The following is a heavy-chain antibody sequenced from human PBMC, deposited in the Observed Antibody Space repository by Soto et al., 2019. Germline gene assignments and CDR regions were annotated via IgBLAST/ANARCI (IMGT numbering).Heavy chain of an antibody. V-gene: IGHV1-69*13. D-gene: IGHD3-22*01. Sequence: ASVKVSCEASGGTFSSYAISWVRQAPGQGLEWMGGIIPIFGTANYAQKFQGRVTITADESTSTAYMELSSLRSEDTAVYYCVAPVPYYYDSSGYPNDAFDIWGQGTMVTVSS. CDR2: IIPIFGTA. CDR1: GGTFSSYA. CDR3: VAPVPYYYDSSGYPNDAFDI. J-gene: IGHJ3*02.